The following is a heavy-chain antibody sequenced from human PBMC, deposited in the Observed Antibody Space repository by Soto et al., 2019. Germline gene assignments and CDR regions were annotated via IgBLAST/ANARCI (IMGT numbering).Heavy chain of an antibody. D-gene: IGHD3-10*01. CDR3: AREGYYSGSGSYSPPRYYGMDV. V-gene: IGHV1-18*01. J-gene: IGHJ6*02. CDR2: ISDYNGNT. Sequence: QVQLVQSGAEVKKPGASVKVSCKASGYSFTTYGISWVRQAPGQGLEWMGWISDYNGNTNYEKKFQGRVPMTTDTSTRTAYMELKSLRSDDTAVYYCAREGYYSGSGSYSPPRYYGMDVWGQGTTVTVS. CDR1: GYSFTTYG.